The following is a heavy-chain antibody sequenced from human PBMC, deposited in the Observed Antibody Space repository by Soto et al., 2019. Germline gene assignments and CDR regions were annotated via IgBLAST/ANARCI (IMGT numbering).Heavy chain of an antibody. V-gene: IGHV3-66*01. CDR3: ARDPWAADY. CDR1: GFTVSTKY. Sequence: EVQLVESGGGLVQPGGSLRRSCAASGFTVSTKYMSWVRQAPGKGLEWVSVIYSGGSTFYADSVRCRFTISRDNSKNTVNRQMNSLRAEDTAVYYCARDPWAADYWGQGTLVTVSS. CDR2: IYSGGST. D-gene: IGHD3-16*01. J-gene: IGHJ4*02.